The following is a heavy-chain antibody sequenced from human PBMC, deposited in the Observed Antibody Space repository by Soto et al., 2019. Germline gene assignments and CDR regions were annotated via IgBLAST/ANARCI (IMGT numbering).Heavy chain of an antibody. Sequence: EVQLLESGGGLVQPGGSLRLSCAASGFTFSSGAMSWVRQAPGKGLEWVSRINGAGDTTTYADSVRGRFIVSRDNAENTVYLQRNSLRADDTGVYYCARVHYSDDRNGEIYYFDHWGQGSLVTVSS. CDR1: GFTFSSGA. V-gene: IGHV3-23*01. CDR3: ARVHYSDDRNGEIYYFDH. J-gene: IGHJ4*02. CDR2: INGAGDTT. D-gene: IGHD3-22*01.